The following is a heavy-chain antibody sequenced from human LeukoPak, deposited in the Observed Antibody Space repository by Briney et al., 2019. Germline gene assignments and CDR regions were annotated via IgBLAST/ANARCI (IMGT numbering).Heavy chain of an antibody. CDR3: ARDHSPSTYYYGRYGMDV. CDR1: GGTFSSYA. CDR2: IIPILGIA. D-gene: IGHD3-10*01. V-gene: IGHV1-69*04. Sequence: ASVKVSCKASGGTFSSYAISWVRQAPGQGLEWMGRIIPILGIANYAQKFQGRVTITADKSTSTAYMELSSLRSEDTAVYYCARDHSPSTYYYGRYGMDVWGQGTTVTVSS. J-gene: IGHJ6*02.